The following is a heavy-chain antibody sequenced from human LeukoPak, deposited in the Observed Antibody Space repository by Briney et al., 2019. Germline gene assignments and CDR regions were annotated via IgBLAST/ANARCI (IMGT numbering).Heavy chain of an antibody. D-gene: IGHD6-19*01. CDR3: ARRSSSGWYFD. V-gene: IGHV5-51*01. CDR1: GSSFNTYW. CDR2: IYPADSDT. J-gene: IGHJ4*02. Sequence: GASLKISCKGSGSSFNTYWIGWVRPMPGQGLEWMGIIYPADSDTRYSPSFQGQVTISADKSISTAYLQWSSLKASDTAMYYCARRSSSGWYFDWGQGTLVTVSS.